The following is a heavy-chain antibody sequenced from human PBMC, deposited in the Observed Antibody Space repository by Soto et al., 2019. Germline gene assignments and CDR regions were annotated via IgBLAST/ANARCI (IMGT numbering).Heavy chain of an antibody. CDR2: INAGNGNT. J-gene: IGHJ6*02. CDR1: GYTFTSYG. D-gene: IGHD5-12*01. V-gene: IGHV1-3*01. CDR3: AKGPRGDGYNPYYYYGLDV. Sequence: ASVKVSCKASGYTFTSYGIHWVRQAPGQRLEWAGWINAGNGNTKYSEKFQGRVTITRDTSASTAYLELSSLRSEDTAVYYCAKGPRGDGYNPYYYYGLDVWGQGTTVTVSS.